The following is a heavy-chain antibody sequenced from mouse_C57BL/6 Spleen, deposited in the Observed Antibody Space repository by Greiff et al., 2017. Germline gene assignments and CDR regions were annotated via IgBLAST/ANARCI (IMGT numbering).Heavy chain of an antibody. D-gene: IGHD1-1*01. Sequence: VQLQQSGAELVRPGASVTLSCKASGYTFTDYEMHWVKQTPVHGLEWIGAIDPETGGTAYNQKFKGKAILTADKSSSTAYMELRSLTSEDSAVYYCTTYYYGSSHGAMDYWGQGTSVTVSS. CDR2: IDPETGGT. V-gene: IGHV1-15*01. CDR3: TTYYYGSSHGAMDY. CDR1: GYTFTDYE. J-gene: IGHJ4*01.